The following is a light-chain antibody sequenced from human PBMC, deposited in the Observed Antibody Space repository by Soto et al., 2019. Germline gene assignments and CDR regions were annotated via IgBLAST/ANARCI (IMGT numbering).Light chain of an antibody. V-gene: IGLV1-51*02. Sequence: QAVVTQPPSVSAAPGQQVTISCSGSSSNIGNNYVSWYQQLPGTAPKLLIYENNKRPSGIPDRFSGSKSGTSATLGITGLQTGDEADYYCGTWDSSLSGGVFGGGTKLTVL. CDR1: SSNIGNNY. J-gene: IGLJ3*02. CDR2: ENN. CDR3: GTWDSSLSGGV.